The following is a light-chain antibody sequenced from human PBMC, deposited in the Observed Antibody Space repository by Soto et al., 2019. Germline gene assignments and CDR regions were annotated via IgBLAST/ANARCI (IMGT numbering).Light chain of an antibody. CDR3: SSYAGSNNLV. CDR1: SSDVGAYNY. V-gene: IGLV2-8*01. Sequence: QSALTQPTSASGSPGQSVTISCTGTSSDVGAYNYVSWYQQHPGKAPKLMSYEVTKRPSGVPDRFSGSKFGNTASLTISGLQADDEADYYCSSYAGSNNLVFGGGTKVTVL. CDR2: EVT. J-gene: IGLJ3*02.